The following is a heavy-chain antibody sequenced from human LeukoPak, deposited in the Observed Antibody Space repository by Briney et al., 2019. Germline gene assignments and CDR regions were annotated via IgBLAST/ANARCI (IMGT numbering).Heavy chain of an antibody. CDR2: ISPSGGST. D-gene: IGHD3-22*01. J-gene: IGHJ4*02. Sequence: ASVKVSCEASGYTFTSYYMHWVRQAPGQGLEWMGIISPSGGSTNYAQKFQGRVTMTRDTSTSTVYMELSSLRSEDTAVYYCATPDGYYDSSGYHYWGQGTLVTVSS. V-gene: IGHV1-46*01. CDR3: ATPDGYYDSSGYHY. CDR1: GYTFTSYY.